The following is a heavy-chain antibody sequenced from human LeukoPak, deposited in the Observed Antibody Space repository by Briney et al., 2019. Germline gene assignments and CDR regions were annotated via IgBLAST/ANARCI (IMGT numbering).Heavy chain of an antibody. J-gene: IGHJ4*02. V-gene: IGHV1-18*01. CDR1: GYTFTSYG. CDR2: ISAYNGNT. D-gene: IGHD2-15*01. Sequence: ASVKVSFKASGYTFTSYGISWVRQAPGQGLEWMGWISAYNGNTNYAQKLQGRVTMTTDTSTSTAYMELRSLRSDDTAVYYCARAGPVIVVVVAANFDYWGQGTLVTVSS. CDR3: ARAGPVIVVVVAANFDY.